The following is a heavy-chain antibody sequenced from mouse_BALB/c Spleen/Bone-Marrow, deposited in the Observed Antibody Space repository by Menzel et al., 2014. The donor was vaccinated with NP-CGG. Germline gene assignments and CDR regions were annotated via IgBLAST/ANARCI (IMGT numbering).Heavy chain of an antibody. V-gene: IGHV1-82*01. CDR1: GYAFSISW. CDR2: IYPGDGDT. CDR3: ARSDGYRAMDY. Sequence: VKVVDSGPELVKPGASVKISCKASGYAFSISWMNWVKQRPGQGLEWIGRIYPGDGDTYYNGQFKGKATLTADKSSSTAYMQLSSLTSVDSAVYFCARSDGYRAMDYWGQGTSVTVSS. J-gene: IGHJ4*01. D-gene: IGHD2-3*01.